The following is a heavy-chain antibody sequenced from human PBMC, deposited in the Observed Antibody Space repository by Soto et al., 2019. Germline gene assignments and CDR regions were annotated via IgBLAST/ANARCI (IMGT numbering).Heavy chain of an antibody. CDR2: IWYDGSDK. J-gene: IGHJ4*02. Sequence: VQLVESGRGVVQPGKSVRLSCAASGFTFRNYGMHWVRQAPGKGREWVAVIWYDGSDKYYVDSVKGRFTIYRVNSKNTLHLRMNSLRAEDTAVYCWARGGANGSHFDYWGQGTLVTVSS. V-gene: IGHV3-33*01. D-gene: IGHD1-1*01. CDR3: ARGGANGSHFDY. CDR1: GFTFRNYG.